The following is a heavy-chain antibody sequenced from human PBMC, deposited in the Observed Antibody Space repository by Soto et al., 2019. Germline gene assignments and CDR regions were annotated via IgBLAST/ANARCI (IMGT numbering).Heavy chain of an antibody. J-gene: IGHJ4*02. V-gene: IGHV4-61*08. CDR3: AATPRY. CDR2: IYSSGST. Sequence: SETLSLTCAVSGGSISSGGYSWSWIRQPPGKGLEWIGYIYSSGSTNYNPSLKGRVTMSLDTSRNQVSLNVTSVTAADTAVYYCAATPRYWGQGGLVTVSS. D-gene: IGHD2-15*01. CDR1: GGSISSGGYS.